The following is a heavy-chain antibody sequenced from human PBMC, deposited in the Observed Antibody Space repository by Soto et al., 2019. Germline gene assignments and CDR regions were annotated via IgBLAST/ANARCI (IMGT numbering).Heavy chain of an antibody. Sequence: PGGSLRLSCAASGFAFSRYGMHWVRQAPVKGLEWVAVVSYDGNNKYYADSVKGRFTISRDNSKNTLYLQMNSLRAEDTAVFYCAKDRLHDRRSTGLSVDVWGQGTTVTVSS. CDR3: AKDRLHDRRSTGLSVDV. D-gene: IGHD3-16*01. V-gene: IGHV3-30*18. CDR1: GFAFSRYG. J-gene: IGHJ6*02. CDR2: VSYDGNNK.